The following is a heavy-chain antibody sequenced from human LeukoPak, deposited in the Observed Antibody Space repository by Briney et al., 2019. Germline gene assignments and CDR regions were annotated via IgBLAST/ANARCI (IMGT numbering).Heavy chain of an antibody. D-gene: IGHD3-10*01. CDR1: GGSISSYY. J-gene: IGHJ5*02. V-gene: IGHV4-4*07. CDR2: IYTSGST. CDR3: ARDSSLITMVRGVITNNWFDP. Sequence: SETLSLTCTVSGGSISSYYWRWIRQPAGKGREWIGRIYTSGSTNYNPSLKSRVTMSVDTSKNQFSLKLSSVTAADTAVYYCARDSSLITMVRGVITNNWFDPWGQGTLVTVSS.